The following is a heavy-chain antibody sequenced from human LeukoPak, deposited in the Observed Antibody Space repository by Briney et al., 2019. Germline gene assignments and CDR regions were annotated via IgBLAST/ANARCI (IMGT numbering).Heavy chain of an antibody. CDR1: GGTFSSYA. D-gene: IGHD6-13*01. CDR3: ASRIAAAGTDDAFDI. V-gene: IGHV1-69*04. J-gene: IGHJ3*02. Sequence: SVKVSCKASGGTFSSYAISWMRQAPGQGLEWMGRIIPILGIANYAQKFQGRVTITADKSTSTAYMELSSLRSEDTAVYYCASRIAAAGTDDAFDIWGQGTMVTVSS. CDR2: IIPILGIA.